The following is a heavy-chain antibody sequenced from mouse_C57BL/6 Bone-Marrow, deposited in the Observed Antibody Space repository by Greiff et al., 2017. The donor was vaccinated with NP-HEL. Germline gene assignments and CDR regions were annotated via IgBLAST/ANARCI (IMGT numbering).Heavy chain of an antibody. CDR2: IDPSDSYT. V-gene: IGHV1-59*01. CDR1: GYTFTSYW. J-gene: IGHJ1*03. CDR3: AAYSHWYFDV. Sequence: QVQLQQPGAELVRPGTSVKLSCKASGYTFTSYWMHWVKQRPGQGLEWIGVIDPSDSYTNYNQKFKGKATLTVDTSSSTAYMQLSSLTSEDSAVYYCAAYSHWYFDVWGTGTTVTVSS. D-gene: IGHD2-10*01.